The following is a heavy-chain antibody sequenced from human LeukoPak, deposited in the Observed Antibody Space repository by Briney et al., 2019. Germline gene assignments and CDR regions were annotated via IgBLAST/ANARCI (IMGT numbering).Heavy chain of an antibody. CDR1: GFTFSSYE. V-gene: IGHV3-74*01. Sequence: GGSLRLSCAASGFTFSSYEMNWVRQAPGKGLVWVSRITSDGRGTTYADSVKGRFTISRDNAKNTLYLQMNSLRAEDTAVYYCARDIDYWGQGTLVTVSS. CDR2: ITSDGRGT. J-gene: IGHJ4*02. CDR3: ARDIDY.